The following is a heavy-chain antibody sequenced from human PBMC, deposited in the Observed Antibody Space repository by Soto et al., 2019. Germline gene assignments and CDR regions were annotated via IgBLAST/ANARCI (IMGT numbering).Heavy chain of an antibody. J-gene: IGHJ4*02. Sequence: DVQLLESGGRLVQPGGSLRLSGAASGFTFNAYSLSWFGQAPGKGLEWVPAISTTGGSTYYADSVKGRFTISRDNSQNTLSLQMNSLRAEDTAVYYCARPDGATYNFRYWGQGTLVTVSS. V-gene: IGHV3-23*01. CDR3: ARPDGATYNFRY. CDR2: ISTTGGST. CDR1: GFTFNAYS. D-gene: IGHD1-1*01.